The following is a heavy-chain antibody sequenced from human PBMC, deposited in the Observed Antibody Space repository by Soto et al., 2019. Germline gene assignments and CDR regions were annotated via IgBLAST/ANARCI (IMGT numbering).Heavy chain of an antibody. Sequence: PGGSLRLSCAASGFTFSSYSMNWVRQAPGKGLEWVSSISSSSYIYYADSVKGRFTISRDNAKNSLYLQMNSLRAEDTAVYYCAVSGYDHYMDVWGKGTTVTVSS. J-gene: IGHJ6*03. CDR3: AVSGYDHYMDV. CDR1: GFTFSSYS. D-gene: IGHD5-12*01. CDR2: ISSSSYI. V-gene: IGHV3-21*01.